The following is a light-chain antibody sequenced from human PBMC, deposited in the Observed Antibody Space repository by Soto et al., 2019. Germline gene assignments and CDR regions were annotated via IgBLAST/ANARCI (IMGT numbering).Light chain of an antibody. CDR2: WAS. V-gene: IGKV4-1*01. J-gene: IGKJ1*01. Sequence: ERASINCKTMHRVLFNSKNKNYVAWFQQKPGQPSKLLIYWASTRESGVPDRFSGSGSGTDLTITISSIKAEDVEVYYCQQCSTITWTFGHGTQVDI. CDR1: HRVLFNSKNKNY. CDR3: QQCSTITWT.